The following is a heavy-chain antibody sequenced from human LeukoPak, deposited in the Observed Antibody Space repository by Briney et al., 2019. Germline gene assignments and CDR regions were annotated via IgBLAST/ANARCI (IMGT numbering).Heavy chain of an antibody. Sequence: GGSLRLSCGASGFTFSNYAISWVRQAPGKGLEWVSGITNGGGNTNYADSVKVWFTISRDNAKDTLYLQMDSLRAEDTAIYYCAKGATSAYFSPLDSWGQGTLVTVSS. J-gene: IGHJ4*02. V-gene: IGHV3-23*01. CDR1: GFTFSNYA. D-gene: IGHD3-22*01. CDR2: ITNGGGNT. CDR3: AKGATSAYFSPLDS.